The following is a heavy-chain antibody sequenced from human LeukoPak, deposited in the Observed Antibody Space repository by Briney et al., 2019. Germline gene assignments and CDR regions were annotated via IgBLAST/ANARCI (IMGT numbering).Heavy chain of an antibody. D-gene: IGHD3-22*01. CDR3: ATYSSLNRREFQF. Sequence: GGSLRLSCAASGFTFSSYGMHWVRQAPGEGLEWVANIKEDGSRKFYVDSVKGRFTISRDNAKNSLYLQMNSLRAEDTAVYYCATYSSLNRREFQFWGQGTLLTVSS. CDR2: IKEDGSRK. V-gene: IGHV3-7*01. CDR1: GFTFSSYG. J-gene: IGHJ1*01.